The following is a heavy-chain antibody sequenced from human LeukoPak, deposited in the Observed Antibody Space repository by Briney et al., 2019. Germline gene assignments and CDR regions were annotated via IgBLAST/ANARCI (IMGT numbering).Heavy chain of an antibody. CDR2: INPNSGGT. V-gene: IGHV1-2*02. CDR3: ARDEKKYCSGGSCPAYFDY. D-gene: IGHD2-15*01. CDR1: GYTFTGYY. Sequence: GASVKVSCKASGYTFTGYYMHWVRQAPGQGLEWMGWINPNSGGTNYAQKFQGRVTMTRDTSISTAYMELSRLRSDDTAVYYCARDEKKYCSGGSCPAYFDYWGQGTLVTVSS. J-gene: IGHJ4*02.